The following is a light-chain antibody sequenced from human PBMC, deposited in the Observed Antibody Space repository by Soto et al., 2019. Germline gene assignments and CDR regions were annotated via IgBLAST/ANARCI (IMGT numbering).Light chain of an antibody. CDR2: EGT. Sequence: QSALTQPASVSASPGQSISISCTGSTADVANFDLVSWYQQYPDKAPKLLIFEGTKRPSGVSDRFSGSKSGHTASLTISGLQSEDEADYFCTSYTSSSTLDVFGTGTKVTVL. CDR1: TADVANFDL. V-gene: IGLV2-14*02. J-gene: IGLJ1*01. CDR3: TSYTSSSTLDV.